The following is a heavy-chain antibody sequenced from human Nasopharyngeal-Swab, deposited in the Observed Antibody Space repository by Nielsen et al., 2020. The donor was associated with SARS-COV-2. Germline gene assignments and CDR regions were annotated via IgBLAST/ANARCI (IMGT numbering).Heavy chain of an antibody. V-gene: IGHV3-30*04. CDR3: ARGGLLWDAFDI. CDR2: ISYDGSNK. CDR1: GFTFSSYA. Sequence: GGSLRLSCAASGFTFSSYAMHWVRQAPGKGLEWVAVISYDGSNKYYADSVKGRFTISRDNSKNTLYLQMNSLRAEDTAVYYCARGGLLWDAFDIWGQGTRVTVSS. J-gene: IGHJ3*02. D-gene: IGHD1-26*01.